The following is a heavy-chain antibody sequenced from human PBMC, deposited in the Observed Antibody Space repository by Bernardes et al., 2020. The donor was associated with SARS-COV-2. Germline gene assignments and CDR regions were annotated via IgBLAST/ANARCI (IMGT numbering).Heavy chain of an antibody. D-gene: IGHD2-2*01. CDR2: INSDGSST. CDR3: ARPISSTNRPDY. Sequence: GSMRLSCSASGFTFSSYCMHWVRHAPGKGLVWVARINSDGSSTSYADSVKGRFTISRDNAKNTLYLQMNSLRGEDTAVYYCARPISSTNRPDYWGPGSLVTVSA. V-gene: IGHV3-74*01. CDR1: GFTFSSYC. J-gene: IGHJ4*02.